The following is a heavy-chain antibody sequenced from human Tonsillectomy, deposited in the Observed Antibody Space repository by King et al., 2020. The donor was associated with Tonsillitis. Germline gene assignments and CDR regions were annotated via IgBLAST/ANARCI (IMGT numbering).Heavy chain of an antibody. D-gene: IGHD3-10*01. CDR2: ISYDGSNK. CDR3: AKDRGPGAYDAFDI. CDR1: GFTFSSYG. J-gene: IGHJ3*02. Sequence: VQLVESGGGVVQPGRSLRLSCAASGFTFSSYGMHWVRQAPGKGLEWVAVISYDGSNKYYADSVKGRFTISRDNSKNTLYLQMNSLRAEDTAVYYCAKDRGPGAYDAFDIWGQGTMVTVSS. V-gene: IGHV3-30*18.